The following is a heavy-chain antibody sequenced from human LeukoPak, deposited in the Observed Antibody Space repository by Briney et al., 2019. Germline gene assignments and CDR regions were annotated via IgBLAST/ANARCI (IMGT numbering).Heavy chain of an antibody. CDR1: GFTFAEYT. D-gene: IGHD6-19*01. CDR2: ISWNGARI. J-gene: IGHJ4*02. Sequence: HPGGSLRLSCAASGFTFAEYTMHWVRQAPGKGPEWVSLISWNGARIHYGDSVKGRFTISRDNSKNSLYLQMNSLRTEDTALYYCVKDLVAASENVRGWYPMDYWGQGTLVTVSS. V-gene: IGHV3-43*01. CDR3: VKDLVAASENVRGWYPMDY.